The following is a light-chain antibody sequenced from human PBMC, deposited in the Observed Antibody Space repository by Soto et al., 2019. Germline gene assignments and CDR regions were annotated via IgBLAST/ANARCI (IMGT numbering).Light chain of an antibody. CDR1: QSISSY. V-gene: IGKV1-39*01. CDR3: QQSYSTPWT. J-gene: IGKJ1*01. CDR2: AAS. Sequence: DIQMTQSPSSLSASVGDRVTITCRASQSISSYLNWYQQKPGKAPKLLIYAASSLQSEVPSRVSGSGSGTDFTLTISSLQPEDFATYYCQQSYSTPWTFGQGTKVEIK.